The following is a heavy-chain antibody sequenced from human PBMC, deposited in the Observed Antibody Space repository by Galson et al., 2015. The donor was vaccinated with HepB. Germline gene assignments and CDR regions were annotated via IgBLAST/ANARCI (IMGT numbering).Heavy chain of an antibody. Sequence: SVKVSCKASGYSFTSNAISWVRQAPGKGLEWLGWININSGNTNYAQRLQGRVTLTRDTSTNTAYMEMRRLRSDDAAVYYCARDRLHSLDYWGQGTLVTVSS. V-gene: IGHV1-18*04. J-gene: IGHJ4*02. CDR2: ININSGNT. CDR3: ARDRLHSLDY. CDR1: GYSFTSNA.